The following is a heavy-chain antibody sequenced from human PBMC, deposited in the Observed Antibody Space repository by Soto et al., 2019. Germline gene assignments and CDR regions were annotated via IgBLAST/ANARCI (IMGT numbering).Heavy chain of an antibody. CDR3: ASALDGSGSYYTSNYYYYMDV. Sequence: SETLSLTCTVSGGSISSYYWSWIRQPPGKGLEWIGYIYYSGSTNYNPSLKSRVTISVDTSKNQFSLKLSSVTAADTAVYYCASALDGSGSYYTSNYYYYMDVWGKGTTVTVSS. CDR2: IYYSGST. CDR1: GGSISSYY. J-gene: IGHJ6*03. V-gene: IGHV4-59*08. D-gene: IGHD3-10*01.